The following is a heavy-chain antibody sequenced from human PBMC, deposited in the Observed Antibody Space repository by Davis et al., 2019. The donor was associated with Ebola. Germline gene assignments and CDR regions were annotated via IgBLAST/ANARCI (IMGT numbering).Heavy chain of an antibody. CDR1: GYTFTSYY. V-gene: IGHV1-46*01. CDR3: ARGRSTFHGMDV. D-gene: IGHD1-14*01. Sequence: ASVKVSCKASGYTFTSYYIHWVRQAPGQGLEWMGILDPSGDSTNYAQKFQGRLTMTRDSSTSTFYMELSSLRSEDTAVYYCARGRSTFHGMDVWSQGTTVTVSS. J-gene: IGHJ6*02. CDR2: LDPSGDST.